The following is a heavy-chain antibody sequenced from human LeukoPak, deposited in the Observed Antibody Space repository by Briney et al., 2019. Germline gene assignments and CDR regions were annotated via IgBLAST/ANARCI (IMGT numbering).Heavy chain of an antibody. CDR3: ARDVGVSRFDF. CDR1: GYTFTSYG. J-gene: IGHJ4*02. CDR2: ISAYNGHT. D-gene: IGHD2-21*01. V-gene: IGHV1-18*01. Sequence: ASVRVSCKASGYTFTSYGFSWVRQAPGQGLEWMGWISAYNGHTEYTRKLQGRVSMTTDTSTSTAYMELRSLTSDDPAVYYCARDVGVSRFDFWGQGTLVTVSS.